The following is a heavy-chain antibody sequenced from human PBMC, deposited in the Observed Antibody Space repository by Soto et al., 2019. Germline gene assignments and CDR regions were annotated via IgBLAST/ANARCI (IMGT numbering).Heavy chain of an antibody. J-gene: IGHJ4*02. V-gene: IGHV4-31*03. CDR3: ARSQDNYDSSGYYY. CDR1: GGSISSGGYY. D-gene: IGHD3-22*01. CDR2: IYYSGST. Sequence: SQTLSLPCNVSGGSISSGGYYWSWIRQHPGKGLESIGYIYYSGSTYYNPSLKGRVTISVDTSKNQFSLKLSSVTAADTAVYYCARSQDNYDSSGYYYWGQGTLVTVSS.